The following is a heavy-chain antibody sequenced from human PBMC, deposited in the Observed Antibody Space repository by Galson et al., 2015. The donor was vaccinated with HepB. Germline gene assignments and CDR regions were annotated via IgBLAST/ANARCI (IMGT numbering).Heavy chain of an antibody. J-gene: IGHJ3*02. CDR2: ISGSDGST. V-gene: IGHV3-23*01. Sequence: SLRLSCAASGFTFSRYTMNWVRQAPGKGLEWVSSISGSDGSTYYADSVKGLFTISRDTSKNTLYLQLNSLRAEDTAVYYCAKTRLDITMIGAFDIWGQGTMVTVSS. CDR1: GFTFSRYT. D-gene: IGHD3-10*02. CDR3: AKTRLDITMIGAFDI.